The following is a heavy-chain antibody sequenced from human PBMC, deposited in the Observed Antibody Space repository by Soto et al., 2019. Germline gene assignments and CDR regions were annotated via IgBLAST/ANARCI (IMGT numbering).Heavy chain of an antibody. CDR3: ARVGVLRFLEWFHTYYYYGMDV. V-gene: IGHV1-8*01. CDR2: MNPNSGNT. D-gene: IGHD3-3*01. CDR1: GYTFTSYD. Sequence: ASVKVSCKASGYTFTSYDINWVRQATGQGLEWMGWMNPNSGNTGYAQKFQGRVTMTRNTSISTAYMELSSLRSEDTAVYYCARVGVLRFLEWFHTYYYYGMDVWGQGTTVTVSS. J-gene: IGHJ6*02.